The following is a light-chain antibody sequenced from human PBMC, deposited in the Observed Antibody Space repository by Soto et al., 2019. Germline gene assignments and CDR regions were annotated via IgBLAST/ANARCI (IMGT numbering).Light chain of an antibody. CDR2: EVS. J-gene: IGLJ1*01. CDR3: SSYRNSGPPCV. Sequence: QSALTQPASVSGSPGQSVNISCTGTRSDVGGYDYVSWFQQHPDRAPKLIISEVSNRPSGISNRFSGSKSGDTASLTISGLQADDEADYYCSSYRNSGPPCVFGTGTKLTVL. CDR1: RSDVGGYDY. V-gene: IGLV2-14*01.